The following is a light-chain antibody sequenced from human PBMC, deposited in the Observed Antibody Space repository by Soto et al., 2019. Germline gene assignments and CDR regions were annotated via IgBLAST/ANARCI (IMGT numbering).Light chain of an antibody. Sequence: EIVLTQSPGTLSLSPGERATLSCRASQSVSSDYLAWYQQKPGQAPRLLIYGASNRATGIPDTFSGSGSGTDFPLTISRLEPEDFAVYYCQQYGGSSYTFGQGTKLEIK. CDR1: QSVSSDY. V-gene: IGKV3-20*01. J-gene: IGKJ2*01. CDR2: GAS. CDR3: QQYGGSSYT.